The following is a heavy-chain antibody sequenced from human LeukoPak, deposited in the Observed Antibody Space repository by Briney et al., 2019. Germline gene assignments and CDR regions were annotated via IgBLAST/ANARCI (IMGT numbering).Heavy chain of an antibody. V-gene: IGHV3-21*01. CDR2: ISSRSTYI. D-gene: IGHD2-15*01. CDR3: ASVACSAVTCFGFLFFDY. CDR1: GFTFSSYS. J-gene: IGHJ4*02. Sequence: GGSLRLSCAAPGFTFSSYSMNWVRQAPGKGLEWVSSISSRSTYIYHADSVKGRFTISRDNAKNSLFLQMNSLRAEDTAVYYCASVACSAVTCFGFLFFDYWGQGTLVTVSS.